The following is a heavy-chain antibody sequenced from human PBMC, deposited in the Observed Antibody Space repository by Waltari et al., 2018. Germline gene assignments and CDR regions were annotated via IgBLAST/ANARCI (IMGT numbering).Heavy chain of an antibody. D-gene: IGHD2-8*01. V-gene: IGHV3-30-3*01. CDR1: GFTFSSYA. J-gene: IGHJ3*02. Sequence: QVQLVESGGGVVQPGRSLRLSCAASGFTFSSYAMHWVRQAPGKGLEWVAVISYDGSNEYYADSVKGRFTISRDKSKNTLYLQRNSMRAEDTAGYCWAREMAGGYALDSWGQGTMVTVSS. CDR3: AREMAGGYALDS. CDR2: ISYDGSNE.